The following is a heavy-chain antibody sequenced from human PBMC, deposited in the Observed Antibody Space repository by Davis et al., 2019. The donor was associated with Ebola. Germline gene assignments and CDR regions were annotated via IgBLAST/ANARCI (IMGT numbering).Heavy chain of an antibody. D-gene: IGHD1-1*01. CDR1: GYSISSGYY. CDR2: LYHGGST. V-gene: IGHV4-38-2*02. J-gene: IGHJ3*02. CDR3: TFQGWNDVAALDI. Sequence: PSETLSLTCTVSGYSISSGYYWGWIRQPPGKGLEWIGSLYHGGSTYYNPSLKSRVTTSVDTSKNQFSLKLSSVTAADTALYYCTFQGWNDVAALDIWGQGTMVTVSS.